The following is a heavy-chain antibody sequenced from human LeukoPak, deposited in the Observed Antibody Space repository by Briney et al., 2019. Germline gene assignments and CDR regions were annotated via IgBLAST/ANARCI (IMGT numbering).Heavy chain of an antibody. J-gene: IGHJ4*02. CDR2: ISAYNGNT. Sequence: ASVTVSCTASGYTFTSYGISWVRQAPGQGLEWMGWISAYNGNTNYAQKLRGRVTMTTDTSTSTAYMELRSLRSDDTAVYYCARDSTYYDSSGYYHRLDYWGQGTLVTVSS. CDR3: ARDSTYYDSSGYYHRLDY. D-gene: IGHD3-22*01. CDR1: GYTFTSYG. V-gene: IGHV1-18*01.